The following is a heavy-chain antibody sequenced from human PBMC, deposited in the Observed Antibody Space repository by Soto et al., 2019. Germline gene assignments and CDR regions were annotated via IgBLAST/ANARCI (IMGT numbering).Heavy chain of an antibody. CDR1: GYTFTNYW. CDR2: IYPGDSDT. CDR3: QASILYYGVDV. V-gene: IGHV5-51*01. J-gene: IGHJ6*02. Sequence: PGESLNISCKGSGYTFTNYWIGWVRQMPGKGLEWMGIIYPGDSDTKYNPSFQGQVTISADKSITTTYLQWSSLKASDTAIYYCQASILYYGVDVWGQGNTVTVSS.